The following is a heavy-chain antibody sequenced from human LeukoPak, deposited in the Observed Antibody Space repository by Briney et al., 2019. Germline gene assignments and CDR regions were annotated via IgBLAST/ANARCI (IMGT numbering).Heavy chain of an antibody. CDR2: SDAGDSST. CDR1: GFTFSTYS. V-gene: IGHV5-51*01. D-gene: IGHD3-16*01. CDR3: ARHSCYDS. Sequence: GESLQISCKGSGFTFSTYSFAWVREMPGKGLEWMGVSDAGDSSTRYSPSFQGKVTISVDKSIGTAYLQWSSLKASDSAIYYCARHSCYDSWGQGTLVTVSS. J-gene: IGHJ4*02.